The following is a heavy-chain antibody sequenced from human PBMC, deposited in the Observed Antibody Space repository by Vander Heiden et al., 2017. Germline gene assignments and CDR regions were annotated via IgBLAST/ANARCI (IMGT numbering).Heavy chain of an antibody. Sequence: QVQLVEPGGGVVQPGRSLRLSCADSRSTLRTDAMHWVRQAPGKGLEWVAVISYDGSNKYYADSVKGRFTSSRDNSKNTLYLQMNSLRAEDTAVYYCARDSVPGAVADTAGGYWGQGTLVTVSS. CDR3: ARDSVPGAVADTAGGY. J-gene: IGHJ4*02. CDR2: ISYDGSNK. CDR1: RSTLRTDA. D-gene: IGHD6-19*01. V-gene: IGHV3-30-3*01.